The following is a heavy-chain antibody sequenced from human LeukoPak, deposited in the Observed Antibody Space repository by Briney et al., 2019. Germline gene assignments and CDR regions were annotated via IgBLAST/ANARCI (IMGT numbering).Heavy chain of an antibody. D-gene: IGHD3-10*01. J-gene: IGHJ4*02. V-gene: IGHV4-34*01. CDR1: GGSFSGYY. CDR3: ARHYGSGSYYRNAYFDY. Sequence: SETLSLTCAVYGGSFSGYYWSWIRQPPGKGLEWIGEINHSGSTNYNSSLKSRVTISVDTSKNQFSLKLSSVTAADTAVYYCARHYGSGSYYRNAYFDYWGQGTLVTVSS. CDR2: INHSGST.